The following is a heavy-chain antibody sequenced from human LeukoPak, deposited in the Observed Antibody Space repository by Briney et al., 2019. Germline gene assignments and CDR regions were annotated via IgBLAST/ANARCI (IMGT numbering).Heavy chain of an antibody. J-gene: IGHJ3*02. CDR2: IKQDGSEK. CDR3: VRYCTNGICQYNDAFDM. V-gene: IGHV3-7*01. Sequence: PGGSLRLSCEASGFTFSSYWMTWVRQAPGKGLEWVANIKQDGSEKYYVDSVKGRFTISRDNAKNSLYLEMNSLRAEDTAVYYCVRYCTNGICQYNDAFDMWGQGTLVTVSS. CDR1: GFTFSSYW. D-gene: IGHD2-8*01.